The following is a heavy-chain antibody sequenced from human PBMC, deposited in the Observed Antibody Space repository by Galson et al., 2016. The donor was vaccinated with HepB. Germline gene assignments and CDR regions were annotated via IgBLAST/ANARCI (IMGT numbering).Heavy chain of an antibody. V-gene: IGHV4-31*03. CDR3: ARVTCSGGSCYLGAPLTWFAP. CDR1: GGSVISTTYY. D-gene: IGHD2-15*01. J-gene: IGHJ5*02. Sequence: TLSLTCTVSGGSVISTTYYWGWIRQHPGKGLEWIGNIYYRGSTNYNPSLKSRLTISVDTSKRQFSLKLTSVTAADTAVYYCARVTCSGGSCYLGAPLTWFAPWGQGTLVTVSS. CDR2: IYYRGST.